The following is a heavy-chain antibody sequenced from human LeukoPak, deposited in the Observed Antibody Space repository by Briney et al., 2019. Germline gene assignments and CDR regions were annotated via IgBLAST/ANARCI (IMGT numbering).Heavy chain of an antibody. CDR3: AILSWDGRGSFY. CDR1: GFTFATYS. D-gene: IGHD2/OR15-2a*01. J-gene: IGHJ4*02. V-gene: IGHV3-23*01. Sequence: GGSLRLSCAASGFTFATYSMSWVRQAPGKGLEWVSAIRSGGDNTFYADSVRGRFTTSRDNSRATMSLEMNSLRAEDTAVYFCAILSWDGRGSFYWGQGTLVTVSS. CDR2: IRSGGDNT.